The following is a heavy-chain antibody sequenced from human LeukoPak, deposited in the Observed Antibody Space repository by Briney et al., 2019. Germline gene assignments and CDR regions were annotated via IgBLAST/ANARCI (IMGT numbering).Heavy chain of an antibody. Sequence: PGSSLRLSCAASGFTFSNFGMHWVRQAPGKGLEWVAVISDDGGNIHYADSVKGRFTISRDNSKNTLYLQMNSLRPEDTAVYYCANSRRDGYNQWYYGMDVWGQGTTVTVSS. V-gene: IGHV3-30*18. J-gene: IGHJ6*02. CDR3: ANSRRDGYNQWYYGMDV. CDR2: ISDDGGNI. D-gene: IGHD5-24*01. CDR1: GFTFSNFG.